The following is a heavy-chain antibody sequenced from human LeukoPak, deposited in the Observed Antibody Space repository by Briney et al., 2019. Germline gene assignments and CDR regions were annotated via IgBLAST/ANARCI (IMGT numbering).Heavy chain of an antibody. V-gene: IGHV1-24*01. CDR2: FDPEDGET. D-gene: IGHD1-26*01. J-gene: IGHJ4*02. CDR1: GYTHTELS. Sequence: ASVKVSCKVSGYTHTELSMHWVRQAPGKGLEWMGGFDPEDGETIYAQKFQGRVTMTEDTSTDTAYMELSSLRSEDTAVYYCARAGTVGAHFDYWGQGTLVTVSS. CDR3: ARAGTVGAHFDY.